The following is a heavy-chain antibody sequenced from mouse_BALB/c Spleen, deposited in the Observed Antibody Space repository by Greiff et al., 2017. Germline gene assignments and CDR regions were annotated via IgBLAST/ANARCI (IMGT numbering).Heavy chain of an antibody. Sequence: EVKLVESGGGLVQPGGSLKLSCAASGFTFSSYGMSWVRQTPDKRLELVATINSNGGSTYYPDSVKGRFTISRDNAKNTLYLQMSSLKSEDTAMYYCARGGGIYYGNYEAMDYWGQGTSVTVSS. D-gene: IGHD2-1*01. CDR3: ARGGGIYYGNYEAMDY. CDR1: GFTFSSYG. J-gene: IGHJ4*01. CDR2: INSNGGST. V-gene: IGHV5-6-3*01.